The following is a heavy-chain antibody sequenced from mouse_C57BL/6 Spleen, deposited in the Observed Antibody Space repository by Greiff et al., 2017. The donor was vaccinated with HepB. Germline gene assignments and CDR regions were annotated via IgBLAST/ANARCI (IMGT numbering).Heavy chain of an antibody. V-gene: IGHV1-69*01. CDR3: ARSEITTVVSFMDY. Sequence: QVQLQQPGAELVMPGASVKLSCKASGYTFTSYWMHWVKQRPGQGLEWIGEIDPSDSYTNYNQKFKGKSTLTVDKSSSTAYMQLSSLTSEDSAVYYCARSEITTVVSFMDYWGQGTSVTVSS. D-gene: IGHD1-1*01. J-gene: IGHJ4*01. CDR2: IDPSDSYT. CDR1: GYTFTSYW.